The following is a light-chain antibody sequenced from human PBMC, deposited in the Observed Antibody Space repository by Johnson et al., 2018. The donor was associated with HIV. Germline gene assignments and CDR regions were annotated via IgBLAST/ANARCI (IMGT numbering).Light chain of an antibody. CDR1: SSNIENYF. CDR3: GTWDTSLSAGV. J-gene: IGLJ1*01. V-gene: IGLV1-51*01. CDR2: DNN. Sequence: QSVLTQPPSLSAAPGQRVSISCSGTSSNIENYFVSWYQQLPGAAPRLLIYDNNKRPSGIPDRFSGSKSGTSATLGITGLQTGDEADYYCGTWDTSLSAGVFGPGTKVSVL.